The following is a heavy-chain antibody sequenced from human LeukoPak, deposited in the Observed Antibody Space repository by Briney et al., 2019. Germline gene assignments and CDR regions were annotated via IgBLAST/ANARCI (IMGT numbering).Heavy chain of an antibody. CDR2: ISASGGST. Sequence: PGGSLGLSCAASGFTFSSYAMSWFPQAPGKGLEWVSAISASGGSTYYADSGKGRFTISRDNSKNTLYLQMNSLRAEDTAVYYCAKDPYDSSGYYEGAYFDYWGQGTLVTVSS. CDR3: AKDPYDSSGYYEGAYFDY. V-gene: IGHV3-23*01. D-gene: IGHD3-22*01. CDR1: GFTFSSYA. J-gene: IGHJ4*02.